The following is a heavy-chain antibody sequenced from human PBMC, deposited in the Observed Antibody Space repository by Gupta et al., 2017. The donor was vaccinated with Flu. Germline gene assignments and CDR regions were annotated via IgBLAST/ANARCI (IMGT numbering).Heavy chain of an antibody. J-gene: IGHJ4*02. D-gene: IGHD7-27*01. Sequence: ELQLVESGGGLVQPGGSLRLSCAASGFSFSNRHMNWVRQAPGKGLEWVAYFSSDGINIWYADSVKGRFTISRDNAKNSLFLQMNSLRDDDTAVYYCASDVHWAFDCWGQGTLVTVSS. V-gene: IGHV3-48*02. CDR2: FSSDGINI. CDR1: GFSFSNRH. CDR3: ASDVHWAFDC.